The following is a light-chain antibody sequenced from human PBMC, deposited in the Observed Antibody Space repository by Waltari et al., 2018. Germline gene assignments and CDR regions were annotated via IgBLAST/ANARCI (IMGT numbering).Light chain of an antibody. V-gene: IGKV3-20*01. J-gene: IGKJ4*01. CDR3: QQYSNSPPLT. Sequence: EIVLTQSPGTLSLSPGERATLSCRASQSISSRYLAWYQQKPGQAPRLLIYAASSRATGVPDRFSGSGSGTDFTLTISGLEPEDFAVYFCQQYSNSPPLTFGGGTQVEIK. CDR2: AAS. CDR1: QSISSRY.